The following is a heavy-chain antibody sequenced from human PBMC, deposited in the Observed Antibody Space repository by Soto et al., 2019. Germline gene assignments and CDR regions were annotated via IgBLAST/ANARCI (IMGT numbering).Heavy chain of an antibody. Sequence: EVQLVESGGGLVQPGGSLRLSCAASGFTFSDHYMDWVRQAPGKGLEWVGRTRNKANSYTTEYAASVKGRFTISRDASKNSLYLQMNSLKTEDTAVYYCARDLLAGPGGYWGQGTLVTVSS. V-gene: IGHV3-72*01. D-gene: IGHD6-19*01. J-gene: IGHJ4*02. CDR1: GFTFSDHY. CDR2: TRNKANSYTT. CDR3: ARDLLAGPGGY.